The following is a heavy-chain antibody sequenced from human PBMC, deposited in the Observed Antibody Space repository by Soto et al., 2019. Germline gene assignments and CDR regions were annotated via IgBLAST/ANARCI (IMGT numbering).Heavy chain of an antibody. V-gene: IGHV1-18*04. Sequence: QVELVQSGGEVKKPGASVKVSCKASGYTFTSYGISWVRQAPGQRLEWVGWINPYNANTNYAQELQGRVTMTTDTSTSTVYMELRSLRSDDTAFYYCARTPTYSRLGDYWGQGTLVTVAS. J-gene: IGHJ4*02. D-gene: IGHD6-13*01. CDR1: GYTFTSYG. CDR3: ARTPTYSRLGDY. CDR2: INPYNANT.